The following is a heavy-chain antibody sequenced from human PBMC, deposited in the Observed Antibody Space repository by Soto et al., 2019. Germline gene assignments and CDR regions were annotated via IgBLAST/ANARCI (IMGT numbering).Heavy chain of an antibody. V-gene: IGHV3-23*01. Sequence: EVQLLESGGDLVQPGDSLRLSCALSGSTFNNYAMIWVRQAPGKGLQWVSGITRSGDATYYTDSVKGRFTISRDSSKNTLFLQMNSLKVEDTALYYCVGDYGGRDGFDIWGPGTMVTVAS. CDR3: VGDYGGRDGFDI. D-gene: IGHD4-17*01. CDR2: ITRSGDAT. J-gene: IGHJ3*02. CDR1: GSTFNNYA.